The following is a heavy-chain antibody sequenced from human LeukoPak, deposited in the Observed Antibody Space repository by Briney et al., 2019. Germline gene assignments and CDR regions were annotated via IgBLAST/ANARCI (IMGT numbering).Heavy chain of an antibody. Sequence: GGSLRLSCAASGFTFRNYWMHWVRQAPGKGLVWVARINSDGSDTSHADSVEGRFTISRDNAKDTLYLQMNSLRVEDTAVYYCARNNWGIDYWGQGTLVAVSS. CDR2: INSDGSDT. CDR1: GFTFRNYW. D-gene: IGHD7-27*01. J-gene: IGHJ4*02. CDR3: ARNNWGIDY. V-gene: IGHV3-74*01.